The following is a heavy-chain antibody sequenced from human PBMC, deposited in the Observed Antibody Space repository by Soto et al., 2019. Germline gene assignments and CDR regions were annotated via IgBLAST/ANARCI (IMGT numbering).Heavy chain of an antibody. CDR2: ISGSGGST. CDR3: AKGTYYYDSSGYYGY. D-gene: IGHD3-22*01. V-gene: IGHV3-23*01. Sequence: EVQLLESGGGLVQPGGSLRLSCAASGFTCSSYAMSWVRQAPGKGLEWVSAISGSGGSTYYADSVKGRFTISRDNSXYTLYLQMNSLRAEDTAVYYCAKGTYYYDSSGYYGYWGQGTLVTVSS. CDR1: GFTCSSYA. J-gene: IGHJ4*02.